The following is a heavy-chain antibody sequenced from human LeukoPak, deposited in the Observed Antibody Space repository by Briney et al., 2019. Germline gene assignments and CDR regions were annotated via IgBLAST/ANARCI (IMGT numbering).Heavy chain of an antibody. CDR2: ISGSGGST. V-gene: IGHV3-23*01. CDR1: GFTFSSYA. J-gene: IGHJ3*02. Sequence: GGSLRLSCAASGFTFSSYAMSWVRQAPGKGLEWVSAISGSGGSTYYADSVKGRFTISRDNSKNTLYLQMNSLRAEDTSVYYRARVGITIFGVSQEAFDIWGQGTMVTVSS. CDR3: ARVGITIFGVSQEAFDI. D-gene: IGHD3-3*01.